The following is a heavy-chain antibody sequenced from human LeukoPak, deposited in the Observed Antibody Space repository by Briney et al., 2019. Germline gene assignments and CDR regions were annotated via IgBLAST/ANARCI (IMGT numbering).Heavy chain of an antibody. D-gene: IGHD3-10*01. Sequence: GESLKISCKGSGYSFTSYWIGWVRQMPGKGLEWMGIIYPGDSDTRYSPSFQGQVTISADKYISTAYLQWSSLKASDTAMYYCARGGSTMVTPYYFDYWGQGTLVTVSS. CDR2: IYPGDSDT. CDR1: GYSFTSYW. J-gene: IGHJ4*02. V-gene: IGHV5-51*01. CDR3: ARGGSTMVTPYYFDY.